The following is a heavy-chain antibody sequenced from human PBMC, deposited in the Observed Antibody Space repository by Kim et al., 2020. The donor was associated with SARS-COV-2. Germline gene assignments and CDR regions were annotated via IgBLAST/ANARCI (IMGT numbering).Heavy chain of an antibody. J-gene: IGHJ4*02. D-gene: IGHD6-19*01. V-gene: IGHV4-39*01. CDR3: ARHRKGAVAGPSHFDY. Sequence: SETLSLTCTVSGGSISSSSYYWGWIRQPPGKGLEWIGSIYYSGSTYYNPSLKSRVTISVDTSKNQFSLKLSSVTAADTAVYYCARHRKGAVAGPSHFDYWGQGTLVTVSS. CDR2: IYYSGST. CDR1: GGSISSSSYY.